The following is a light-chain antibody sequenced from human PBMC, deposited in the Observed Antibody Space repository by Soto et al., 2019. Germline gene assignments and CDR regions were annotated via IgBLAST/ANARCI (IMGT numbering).Light chain of an antibody. J-gene: IGKJ1*01. V-gene: IGKV3-15*01. Sequence: EILMTHSPATLSVSPGERAPLSCRASQGVSSNLAWYQQKPGQAPRLLIYGASTRATGIPARFSGSGSGTEFTLTISSLQSEDFAVYYCQQYNNWPQTFGQGTKVDIK. CDR3: QQYNNWPQT. CDR1: QGVSSN. CDR2: GAS.